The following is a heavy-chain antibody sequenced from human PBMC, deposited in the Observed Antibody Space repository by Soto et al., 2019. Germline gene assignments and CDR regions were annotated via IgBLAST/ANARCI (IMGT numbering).Heavy chain of an antibody. CDR3: AKASLGEVPRFPDVFDL. V-gene: IGHV1-3*01. CDR2: INAGSGNT. Sequence: ASVKVSCKASGYTFTGFSLHWVRQAPGQRLEWMGWINAGSGNTKYSQKFQGRVTITRDTSASTAYMELSSLRPDDTAMYFCAKASLGEVPRFPDVFDLWGQGTLVTVSS. CDR1: GYTFTGFS. D-gene: IGHD3-10*01. J-gene: IGHJ3*01.